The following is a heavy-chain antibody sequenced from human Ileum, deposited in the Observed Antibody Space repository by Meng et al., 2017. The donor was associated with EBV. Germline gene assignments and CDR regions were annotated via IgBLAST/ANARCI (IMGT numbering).Heavy chain of an antibody. CDR1: GGSIRRSDW. V-gene: IGHV4-4*02. CDR3: ASSDYYRSDY. CDR2: TSHSGST. Sequence: VQLEESGPGLVKPSETLSLTCAVCGGSIRRSDWWSWGRQPPGKGLEWIGETSHSGSTNYSPSLKSRVTISLDKSKNQLSLKLNSVTAADTAVYYCASSDYYRSDYWGQGTLVTVSS. J-gene: IGHJ4*02. D-gene: IGHD3-22*01.